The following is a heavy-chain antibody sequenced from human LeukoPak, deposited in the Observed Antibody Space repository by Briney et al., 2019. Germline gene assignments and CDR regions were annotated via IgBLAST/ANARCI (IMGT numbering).Heavy chain of an antibody. V-gene: IGHV3-53*01. CDR1: GFTVSSNY. CDR2: IYSGGTT. CDR3: ARVQTSAQPYRYYDTWTGYHP. J-gene: IGHJ5*02. Sequence: PGGSLRLSYAASGFTVSSNYMTWVRQAPGKGPEWVSIIYSGGTTYYAESVKGRFTISSDASKNTLYFQMSSLRAEDTAVYYCARVQTSAQPYRYYDTWTGYHPWGQGTLVSVSS. D-gene: IGHD3-9*01.